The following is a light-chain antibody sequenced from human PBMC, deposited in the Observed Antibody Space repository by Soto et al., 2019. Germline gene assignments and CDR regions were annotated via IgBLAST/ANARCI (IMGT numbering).Light chain of an antibody. CDR3: QSYDSSLSGSV. CDR1: SSNIGAGYD. V-gene: IGLV1-40*01. CDR2: GNS. Sequence: QSVLTQPPSGSGAPGRRVTIPCTGSSSNIGAGYDVHWYQQLPGTAPKLLIYGNSNRPSGVPDRFSGSKSGTSASLAITGLQAEDEADYYCQSYDSSLSGSVFGGGTQLTVL. J-gene: IGLJ2*01.